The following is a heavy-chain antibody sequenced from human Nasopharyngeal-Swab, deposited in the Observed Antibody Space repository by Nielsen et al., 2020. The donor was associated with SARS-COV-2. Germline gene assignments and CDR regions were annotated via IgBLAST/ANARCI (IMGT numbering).Heavy chain of an antibody. CDR3: ARTFSGSYDFIAFDI. V-gene: IGHV2-5*02. Sequence: SGPTLVKPTQTLTLTCTFSGFSLSTSGVGVGWIRQPPGKALEWLALIYWDDDKRYSPSLKSRLTITKDTSKNQVVLTMTNMDPVDTATYYCARTFSGSYDFIAFDIWGQGTMVTVSS. CDR1: GFSLSTSGVG. J-gene: IGHJ3*02. CDR2: IYWDDDK. D-gene: IGHD1-26*01.